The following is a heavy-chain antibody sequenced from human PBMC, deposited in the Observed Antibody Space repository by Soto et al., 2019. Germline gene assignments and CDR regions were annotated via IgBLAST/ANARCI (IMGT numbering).Heavy chain of an antibody. CDR3: ARQNRDTPMVPFDV. Sequence: QVQLVQSGAEVKKPGSSVKVSCLASRGTFNRYAINWVRQAPGHGLEWVGALVPQFGTPNYAQKFQDRVTIVADESTNTTSMELRGLTSDDTAVYYCARQNRDTPMVPFDVWGQGTLVTVSS. V-gene: IGHV1-69*01. CDR2: LVPQFGTP. J-gene: IGHJ4*02. D-gene: IGHD5-18*01. CDR1: RGTFNRYA.